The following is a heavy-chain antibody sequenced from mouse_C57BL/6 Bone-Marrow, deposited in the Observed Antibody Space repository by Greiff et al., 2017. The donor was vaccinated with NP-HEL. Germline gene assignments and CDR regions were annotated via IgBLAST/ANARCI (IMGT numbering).Heavy chain of an antibody. J-gene: IGHJ1*03. CDR2: INPYNGGT. D-gene: IGHD1-1*01. CDR1: GYTFTDYY. V-gene: IGHV1-19*01. Sequence: VQLQQSGPVLVKPGASVKMSCKASGYTFTDYYMNWVKQSHGKSLEWIGVINPYNGGTSYNQKFKGKATLTVDKSSSTAYMELNSLTSEDSAVYYCAREGVYYGSSYWYFDVWGTGTTVTVSS. CDR3: AREGVYYGSSYWYFDV.